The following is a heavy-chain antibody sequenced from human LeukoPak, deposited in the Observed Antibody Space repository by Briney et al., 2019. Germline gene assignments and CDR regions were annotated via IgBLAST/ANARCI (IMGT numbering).Heavy chain of an antibody. CDR2: IIPIFGTA. CDR3: ARDTSTVTHWYFDL. D-gene: IGHD4-17*01. Sequence: SVKVSCKASGGTFSSYAISWVRQAPGQGLEWMGGIIPIFGTANYAQKFQGRVTITADKSTSTAYMELSSLRSEDTAVYYCARDTSTVTHWYFDLWGRGTLVTVSA. V-gene: IGHV1-69*06. J-gene: IGHJ2*01. CDR1: GGTFSSYA.